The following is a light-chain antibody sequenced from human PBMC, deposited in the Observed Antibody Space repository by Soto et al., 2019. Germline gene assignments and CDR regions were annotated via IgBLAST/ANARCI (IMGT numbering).Light chain of an antibody. V-gene: IGKV1-39*01. J-gene: IGKJ4*01. Sequence: DVQMTQSPSSLSASVGDSVTITCRASQNIKTYLNWYQQKPGKAPKLLIYGASSLQSGVPSRFSGSGSGTDFTLTISSLQPEDYATYYCQQNYSTPPLTFGGGTKVDIK. CDR3: QQNYSTPPLT. CDR1: QNIKTY. CDR2: GAS.